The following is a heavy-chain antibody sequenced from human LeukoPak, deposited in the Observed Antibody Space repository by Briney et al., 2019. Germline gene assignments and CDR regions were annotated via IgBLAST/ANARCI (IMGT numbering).Heavy chain of an antibody. CDR3: ARERTAGTNLNWFDI. CDR2: ISYSGST. V-gene: IGHV4-59*01. CDR1: GGSISDYY. D-gene: IGHD1-1*01. Sequence: SEALSVTCTVSGGSISDYYWSWMRQPPRRGLEGMGYISYSGSTNFNPSLKSRVNISVDPSKNQFSLKLSSVTAADTAVYYCARERTAGTNLNWFDIWGQGTLVTVSS. J-gene: IGHJ5*02.